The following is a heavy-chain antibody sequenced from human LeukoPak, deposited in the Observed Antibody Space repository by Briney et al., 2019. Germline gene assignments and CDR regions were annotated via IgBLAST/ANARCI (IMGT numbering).Heavy chain of an antibody. J-gene: IGHJ5*02. V-gene: IGHV4-59*01. CDR3: ARAKLSNWLDP. Sequence: SETLSLTCTVSGGSISSYYWSWIRQPPGKGLEWIGYIYYSGSTNYNPSLKSRVTISVDTSKNQFSLKLSSVTAADTAVYYCARAKLSNWLDPWGQGTLVTVSS. CDR2: IYYSGST. CDR1: GGSISSYY. D-gene: IGHD2/OR15-2a*01.